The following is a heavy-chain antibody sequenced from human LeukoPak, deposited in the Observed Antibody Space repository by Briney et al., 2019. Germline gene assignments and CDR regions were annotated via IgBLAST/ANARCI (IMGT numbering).Heavy chain of an antibody. CDR1: GFTFSRYW. J-gene: IGHJ4*02. CDR3: ARDKRYSSSWYLNDY. D-gene: IGHD6-13*01. Sequence: GGSLRLSCAASGFTFSRYWMHWVRQAPGNGLVWVSCINNEGSITHYAESVKGRFTISRDNAKNTLYLQMNSLRAEDTAVCYCARDKRYSSSWYLNDYWGQGTLVTVSS. CDR2: INNEGSIT. V-gene: IGHV3-74*01.